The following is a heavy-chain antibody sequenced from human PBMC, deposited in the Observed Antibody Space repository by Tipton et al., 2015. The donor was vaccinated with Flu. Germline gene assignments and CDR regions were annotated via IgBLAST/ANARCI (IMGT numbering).Heavy chain of an antibody. CDR2: IYTSGST. J-gene: IGHJ4*02. CDR1: GGSISSYY. D-gene: IGHD3-3*01. Sequence: TLSLTCTVSGGSISSYYWSWIRQPAGKGLEWIGRIYTSGSTNYNPSPKSRVTMSVDTSKNQFSLKLSSVTAADTAVYYCARGCDFWSGGEYYFDYWGQGTLVTVSS. CDR3: ARGCDFWSGGEYYFDY. V-gene: IGHV4-4*07.